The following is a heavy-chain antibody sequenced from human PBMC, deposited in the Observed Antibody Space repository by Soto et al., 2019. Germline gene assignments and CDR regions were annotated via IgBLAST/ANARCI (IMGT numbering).Heavy chain of an antibody. CDR2: INHSGST. CDR1: CGSFSGYY. V-gene: IGHV4-34*01. CDR3: ARDHQYNDNWAFDY. Sequence: PSXTLSLTCAVYCGSFSGYYWSWIRQPPGKGLEWIGEINHSGSTNYNPSLKSRVTISLDKSKNQLSLNLNYVTAADTAIYFCARDHQYNDNWAFDYWGQGALVTVSS. J-gene: IGHJ4*02. D-gene: IGHD1-20*01.